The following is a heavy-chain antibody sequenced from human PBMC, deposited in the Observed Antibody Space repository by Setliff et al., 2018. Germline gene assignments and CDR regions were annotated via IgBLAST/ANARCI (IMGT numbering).Heavy chain of an antibody. Sequence: PSETLSLTCNVSGGSVSSTSHHWGWIRQPPGKGMEWIGSVYYSGYTYYNPSLQSRVTISVDMSKNQFSMKLTSVTAADTAVYYCARGRPPLVGDYWGQGTLVTVSS. V-gene: IGHV4-39*07. D-gene: IGHD2-2*01. CDR1: GGSVSSTSHH. J-gene: IGHJ4*02. CDR2: VYYSGYT. CDR3: ARGRPPLVGDY.